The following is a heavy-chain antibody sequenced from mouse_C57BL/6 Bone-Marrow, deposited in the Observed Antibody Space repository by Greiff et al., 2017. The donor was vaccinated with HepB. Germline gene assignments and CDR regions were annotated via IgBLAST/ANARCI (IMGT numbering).Heavy chain of an antibody. Sequence: QVQLKQSGAELVRPGTSVKVSCEASGYAFTNYLIEWVKQRPGQGLEWIGVINPGSGGTNYNEKFKGKTTLTADKSSSTAYMQLSSLTSEDSADYFCERRWLSLHFDYWGQGTTLTVTS. V-gene: IGHV1-54*01. CDR3: ERRWLSLHFDY. CDR1: GYAFTNYL. CDR2: INPGSGGT. D-gene: IGHD2-3*01. J-gene: IGHJ2*01.